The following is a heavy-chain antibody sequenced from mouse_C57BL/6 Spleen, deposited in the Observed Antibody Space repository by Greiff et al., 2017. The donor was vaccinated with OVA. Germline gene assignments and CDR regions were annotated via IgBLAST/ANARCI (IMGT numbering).Heavy chain of an antibody. Sequence: QVQLQQPGAELVKPGASVKMSCKASGYTFTSYWITWVKQRPGPGLEWIGDIYPGSGSTNYNEKFKSKATLTVDTSSSTAYMQLSSLTSEDSAVYYCARCGDYDGDYYAMDYWGQGTSVTVSS. CDR3: ARCGDYDGDYYAMDY. D-gene: IGHD2-4*01. CDR1: GYTFTSYW. CDR2: IYPGSGST. V-gene: IGHV1-55*01. J-gene: IGHJ4*01.